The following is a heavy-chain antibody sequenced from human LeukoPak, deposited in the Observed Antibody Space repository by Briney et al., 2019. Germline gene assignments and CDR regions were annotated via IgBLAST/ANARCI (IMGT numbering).Heavy chain of an antibody. CDR1: GFTFSSYW. CDR2: IKQDGSEK. D-gene: IGHD6-13*01. CDR3: AMEAAAGTLRLGY. Sequence: SGGSLRLSCAASGFTFSSYWMSWVRQAPGKGLEWVANIKQDGSEKYYVDSVKGRFTISRDSAKNSLYLQMNSLRAEDTAVYYCAMEAAAGTLRLGYWGQGTLVTVSS. J-gene: IGHJ4*02. V-gene: IGHV3-7*03.